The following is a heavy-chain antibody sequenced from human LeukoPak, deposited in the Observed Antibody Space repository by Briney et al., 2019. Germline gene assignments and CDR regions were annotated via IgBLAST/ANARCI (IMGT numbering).Heavy chain of an antibody. D-gene: IGHD6-13*01. CDR2: ISGSGGST. CDR1: GFTFSSYA. CDR3: AKAYSSSWYWD. Sequence: GGSLRLSCAASGFTFSSYAMSWVRQAPGKGLEWVSAISGSGGSTYYADSVRGRFTISRDNSKNTLYLQMNSLRAEDTAVYYCAKAYSSSWYWDWGQGTLVTVSS. J-gene: IGHJ4*02. V-gene: IGHV3-23*01.